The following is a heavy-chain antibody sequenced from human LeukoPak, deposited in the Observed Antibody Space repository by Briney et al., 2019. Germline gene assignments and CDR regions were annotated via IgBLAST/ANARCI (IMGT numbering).Heavy chain of an antibody. V-gene: IGHV4-61*01. Sequence: PSETLSLTCTVSGGSVSSGSYYWSRIRQPPGKGLEWIGYIYYSGSTNYNPSLKSRVTISVDTSKNQFSLKLSSVTAADTAVYYCARDNQGVDYWGQGTLVTVSS. CDR3: ARDNQGVDY. D-gene: IGHD1-14*01. CDR2: IYYSGST. J-gene: IGHJ4*02. CDR1: GGSVSSGSYY.